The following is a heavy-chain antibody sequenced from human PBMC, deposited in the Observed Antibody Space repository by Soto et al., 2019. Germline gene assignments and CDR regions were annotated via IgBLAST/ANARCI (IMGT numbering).Heavy chain of an antibody. V-gene: IGHV4-39*01. CDR1: GGSITTTNYY. CDR2: IFYTGDT. J-gene: IGHJ4*02. Sequence: QLQLQESGPGLVKPSETLSLTCTVSGGSITTTNYYWSWVRKSPGKGLVWVANIFYTGDTYYSPSLRGRVTVSVDTSKNQFSLKLSYVTAADTAMYYCASLQVPGNFDYWGQGSPVTVSS. CDR3: ASLQVPGNFDY. D-gene: IGHD6-13*01.